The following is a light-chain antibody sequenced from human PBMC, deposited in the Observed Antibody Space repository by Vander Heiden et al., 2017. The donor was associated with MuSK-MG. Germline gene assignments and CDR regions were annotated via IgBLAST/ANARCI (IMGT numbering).Light chain of an antibody. V-gene: IGLV3-21*04. Sequence: ARITCGGNNIGSKSVHWYQQKPGQAPVLVIYYDSDRPSGIPERFSGSNSGNTATLTISRVEAGDEADYYCQVWDSSSDPVVFGGGTKLTVL. CDR1: NIGSKS. CDR2: YDS. J-gene: IGLJ2*01. CDR3: QVWDSSSDPVV.